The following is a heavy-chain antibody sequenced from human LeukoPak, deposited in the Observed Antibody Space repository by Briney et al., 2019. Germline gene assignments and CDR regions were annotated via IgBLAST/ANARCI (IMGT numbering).Heavy chain of an antibody. CDR2: IIPIFGTA. J-gene: IGHJ6*03. V-gene: IGHV1-69*13. CDR3: ATVGGYSSSSVGYYYYYMDV. D-gene: IGHD6-6*01. CDR1: GGTFSSYA. Sequence: SVKVSCKASGGTFSSYAISWVRQAPGQGLEWMGGIIPIFGTANYAQKFQGRVTITADESTSTAYMELSSLRSEDAAVYYCATVGGYSSSSVGYYYYYMDVWGKGTTVTVSS.